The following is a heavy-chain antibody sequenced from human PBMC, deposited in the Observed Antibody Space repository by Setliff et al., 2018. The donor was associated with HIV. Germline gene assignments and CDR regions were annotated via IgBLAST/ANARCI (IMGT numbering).Heavy chain of an antibody. CDR2: IYHSGST. CDR3: ARYGGSYSSHWFDP. Sequence: PSETLSLTCAVSGYSISSGYYWGWIRQPPGKGLEWIGSIYHSGSTYYTPSLKSRLTISLDTSKNQFSLKLNSVTAADTAVYYCARYGGSYSSHWFDPWGQGTLVTVSS. CDR1: GYSISSGYY. V-gene: IGHV4-38-2*01. D-gene: IGHD1-26*01. J-gene: IGHJ5*02.